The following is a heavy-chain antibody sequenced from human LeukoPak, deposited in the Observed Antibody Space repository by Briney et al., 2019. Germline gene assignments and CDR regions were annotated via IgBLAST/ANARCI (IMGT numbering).Heavy chain of an antibody. CDR2: VNPGDSDT. CDR3: ARHYSGSYHSSLEY. CDR1: GYSFANYW. Sequence: GESLKISCKGSGYSFANYWIAWVRQMPGTGLEWMGIVNPGDSDTRYSPSFQGQVTISADKSISTASLQWSSLKASDTAMYYCARHYSGSYHSSLEYWGQGTLDTVSS. D-gene: IGHD1-26*01. V-gene: IGHV5-51*01. J-gene: IGHJ4*02.